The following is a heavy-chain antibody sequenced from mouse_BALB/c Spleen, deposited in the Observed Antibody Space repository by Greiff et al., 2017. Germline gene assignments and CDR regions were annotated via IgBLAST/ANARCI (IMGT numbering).Heavy chain of an antibody. CDR3: ARNREDSSGYEAWFAY. CDR1: GFSLSRYS. Sequence: VKVVESGPGLVAPSQSLSITCTVSGFSLSRYSVHWVRQPPGKGLEWLGMIWGGGSTDYNSALKSRLSISKDNSKSQVFLKMNSLQTDDTAMYYCARNREDSSGYEAWFAYWGQGTLVTVSA. J-gene: IGHJ3*01. D-gene: IGHD3-2*01. CDR2: IWGGGST. V-gene: IGHV2-6-4*01.